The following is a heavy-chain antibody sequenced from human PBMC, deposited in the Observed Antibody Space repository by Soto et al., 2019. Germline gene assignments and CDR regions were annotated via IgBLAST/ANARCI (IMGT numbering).Heavy chain of an antibody. Sequence: LSLPCTISGGSISVYYWSWIRQSPGQGLEWIGYIYDSGSPYYNPSLKTRVTISADTSKNQISLKLTSATAADTAVYFCARGVGSSPPRYWGRGTLVTVSS. D-gene: IGHD3-9*01. CDR2: IYDSGSP. J-gene: IGHJ4*02. V-gene: IGHV4-59*01. CDR3: ARGVGSSPPRY. CDR1: GGSISVYY.